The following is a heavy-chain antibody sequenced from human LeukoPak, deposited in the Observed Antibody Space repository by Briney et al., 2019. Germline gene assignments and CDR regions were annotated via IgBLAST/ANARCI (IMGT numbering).Heavy chain of an antibody. CDR1: GYTFTSYG. J-gene: IGHJ5*02. CDR2: ISAYNGNT. D-gene: IGHD2-8*02. V-gene: IGHV1-18*01. Sequence: GASVKVSCKASGYTFTSYGISWVRQAPGQGLEWMGWISAYNGNTNYAQKLQGRVTMTTDTSTSTAYMELRSLRSDDTAVYYCARDPCTGGVCLNWFDPWGQGTLATVSS. CDR3: ARDPCTGGVCLNWFDP.